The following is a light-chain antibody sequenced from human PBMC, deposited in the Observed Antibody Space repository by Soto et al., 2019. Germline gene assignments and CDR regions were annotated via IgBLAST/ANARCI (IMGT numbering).Light chain of an antibody. CDR3: MSYVGSNIFV. V-gene: IGLV2-14*01. Sequence: QSVLTQPASVSGSPGQSITISCTGTSSDVGNYKYVSWYQQHPGKAPKLMIYEVSNRPSGVSNRFSGSKSGNTASLTVSGLQAEDEADYYCMSYVGSNIFVFGTGTKVTVL. J-gene: IGLJ1*01. CDR2: EVS. CDR1: SSDVGNYKY.